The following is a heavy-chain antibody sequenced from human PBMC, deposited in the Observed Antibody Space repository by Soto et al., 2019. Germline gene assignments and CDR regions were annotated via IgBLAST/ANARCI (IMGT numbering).Heavy chain of an antibody. D-gene: IGHD6-19*01. CDR2: IDPSDSYT. V-gene: IGHV5-10-1*01. J-gene: IGHJ6*02. CDR1: GYSFTSYW. CDR3: ARSPLAVAGNYYYYGMDV. Sequence: RGESLKISCKGSGYSFTSYWISWVRQMPGKGLEWMGRIDPSDSYTNYSPSFQGHVTISADKSISTAYLQWSSLKASDTAMYYCARSPLAVAGNYYYYGMDVWGQGTTVTVSS.